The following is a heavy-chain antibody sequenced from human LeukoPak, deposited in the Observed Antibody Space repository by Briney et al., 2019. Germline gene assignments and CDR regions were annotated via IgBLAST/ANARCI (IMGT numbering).Heavy chain of an antibody. CDR1: GFTVSSNY. V-gene: IGHV3-53*01. Sequence: SGGSLRLSCAASGFTVSSNYMSWVRQAPGKGLEWVSVIYSGGSTYYADSVKGRFTISRDNSKNTLYLQMNSLRAEDTAVYYCARVSGLPETADYWGQGTLVTVSS. D-gene: IGHD2-21*02. J-gene: IGHJ4*02. CDR2: IYSGGST. CDR3: ARVSGLPETADY.